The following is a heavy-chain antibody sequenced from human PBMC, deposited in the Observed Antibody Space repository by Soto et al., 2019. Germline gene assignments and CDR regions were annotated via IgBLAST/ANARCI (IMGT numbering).Heavy chain of an antibody. CDR1: GFTFNMYW. D-gene: IGHD3-16*01. V-gene: IGHV3-7*01. Sequence: EVQLVESGGGLVQPGGSLRLSCAASGFTFNMYWMSWVRQAPGKGLEWVANIKEDGSEGYYVDSVKGRFTISRDNAKNSLYLQRNSLRAEDTAVYFCASAISVWGGRDYWGQGTLAPVSS. CDR3: ASAISVWGGRDY. J-gene: IGHJ4*02. CDR2: IKEDGSEG.